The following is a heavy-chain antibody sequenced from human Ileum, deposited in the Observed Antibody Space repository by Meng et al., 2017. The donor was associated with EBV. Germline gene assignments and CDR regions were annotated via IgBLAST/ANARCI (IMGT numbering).Heavy chain of an antibody. Sequence: QVQLQESGPGLVKPSDPLSLTCAVPGYSISTTNWWGWIWQPPGKGLEWIGHIYYSGTTYNNPSLKSRVTMSIDPSKNQFSLKLSSVTAVDTAIYYCARNSESGSYIDYWGLGTLVTVSS. CDR3: ARNSESGSYIDY. CDR1: GYSISTTNW. V-gene: IGHV4-28*01. CDR2: IYYSGTT. J-gene: IGHJ4*02. D-gene: IGHD1-26*01.